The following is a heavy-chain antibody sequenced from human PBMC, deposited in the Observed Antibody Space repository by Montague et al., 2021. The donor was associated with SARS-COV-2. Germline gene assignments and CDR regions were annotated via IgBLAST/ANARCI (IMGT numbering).Heavy chain of an antibody. D-gene: IGHD2-21*01. CDR3: ARDRDWDDWCGMDV. J-gene: IGHJ6*02. Sequence: SLSLSFSASGFIFSSYEMNWVRQTPGKGLEWISYISSSGGGSTKHYTDSVKGRFTISRDNAKNSLYLQMNSLRVEDTAIYYCARDRDWDDWCGMDVWGQGTTVTVSS. CDR1: GFIFSSYE. V-gene: IGHV3-48*03. CDR2: ISSSGGGSTK.